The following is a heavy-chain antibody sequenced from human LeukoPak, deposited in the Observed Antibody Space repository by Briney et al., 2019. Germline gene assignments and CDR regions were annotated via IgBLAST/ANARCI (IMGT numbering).Heavy chain of an antibody. D-gene: IGHD6-19*01. Sequence: ASVKISCKASGGTFSSYAISWVRQAPGQGLEWMGRIIPILGIANYAQKFQGRVTITADKSTSTAYMELSSLRSEDTAVYYCARDSGSGLDYWGQGTQVTVSS. CDR1: GGTFSSYA. CDR3: ARDSGSGLDY. J-gene: IGHJ4*02. CDR2: IIPILGIA. V-gene: IGHV1-69*04.